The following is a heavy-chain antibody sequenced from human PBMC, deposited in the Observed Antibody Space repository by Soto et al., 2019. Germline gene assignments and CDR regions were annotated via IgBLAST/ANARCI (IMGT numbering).Heavy chain of an antibody. CDR2: IKRDGSEK. D-gene: IGHD4-17*01. V-gene: IGHV3-7*03. CDR1: GFMFGSYW. Sequence: PGGSLRLSCTASGFMFGSYWMTWVRHVPGQGLQWVANIKRDGSEKYYVDFVKGRFTISRDNADNSVFLDMNNLRVDDTATYYCARVRATDYEIDYWGQGALVTVSS. J-gene: IGHJ4*02. CDR3: ARVRATDYEIDY.